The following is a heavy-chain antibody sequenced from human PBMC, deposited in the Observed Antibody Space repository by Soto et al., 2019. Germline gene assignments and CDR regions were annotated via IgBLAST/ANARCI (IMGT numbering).Heavy chain of an antibody. CDR3: VRGGGGGHFDS. CDR2: ISPKSNYR. J-gene: IGHJ4*02. V-gene: IGHV3-11*05. CDR1: GFSFSDYY. D-gene: IGHD3-16*01. Sequence: QIQLVESGGGLVKSGGSLRLSCAASGFSFSDYYMTWIRQAPGKGLEWLSYISPKSNYREYADSVKGRHTISRDNAKKSLSLQINSLRADDTGVYYCVRGGGGGHFDSWGQGTLVTVSS.